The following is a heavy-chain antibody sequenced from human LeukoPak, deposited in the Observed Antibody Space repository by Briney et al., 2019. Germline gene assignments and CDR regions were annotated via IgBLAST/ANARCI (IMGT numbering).Heavy chain of an antibody. V-gene: IGHV4-34*01. D-gene: IGHD2-2*01. CDR2: INHSGST. Sequence: SETLSLTCTVSGGSISGYYWSWIRQPPGKGLEWIGEINHSGSTNYNPSLKSRVTISVDTSKNQFSLKLSSVTAADTAVYYCARGWDIVVVPAAIGDPFDYWGQGTLVTVSS. CDR3: ARGWDIVVVPAAIGDPFDY. CDR1: GGSISGYY. J-gene: IGHJ4*02.